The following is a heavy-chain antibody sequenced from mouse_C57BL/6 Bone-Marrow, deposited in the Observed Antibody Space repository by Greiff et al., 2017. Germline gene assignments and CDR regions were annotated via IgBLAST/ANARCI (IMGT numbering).Heavy chain of an antibody. D-gene: IGHD1-1*01. CDR1: GYTFTSYW. CDR3: ARWYYGSSYYWYFDV. J-gene: IGHJ1*03. V-gene: IGHV1-52*01. Sequence: QVQLKQPGAELVRPGSSVKLSCKASGYTFTSYWMHWVKQRPIQGLEWIGNIDPSDSETHYNQKFKDKATLTVDKSSSTAYMQLSSLTSEDSAVYYCARWYYGSSYYWYFDVWGTGTTVTVSS. CDR2: IDPSDSET.